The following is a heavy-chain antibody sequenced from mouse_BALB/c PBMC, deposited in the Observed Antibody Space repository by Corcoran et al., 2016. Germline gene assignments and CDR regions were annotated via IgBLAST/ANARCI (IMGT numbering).Heavy chain of an antibody. CDR2: ISYDGSN. Sequence: DVQLQGSGPGLVKPSQSLSLTCSVTGYSITSGYYWNWIRQFPGNKLEWMGYISYDGSNNYNPSLKNRISITRDTSKNQFFLKLNSVTTEDTATYFCAILLRPKDYWGQGTSVTVSS. CDR3: AILLRPKDY. D-gene: IGHD1-2*01. J-gene: IGHJ4*01. CDR1: GYSITSGYY. V-gene: IGHV3-6*02.